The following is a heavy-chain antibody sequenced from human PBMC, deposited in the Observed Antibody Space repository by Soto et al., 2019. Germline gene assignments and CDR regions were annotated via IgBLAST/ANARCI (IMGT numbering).Heavy chain of an antibody. CDR2: ISAHHGNT. CDR3: ERGRYGDY. D-gene: IGHD1-1*01. J-gene: IGHJ4*02. Sequence: QVHLVQSGAEVKKPGASVKVSCKGSGYAFTTYGITWVRKDHGQGLEWMGWISAHHGNTNYAQKLQGRVTVTRDTSTSTAYMELRGLRSDVSAVYYCERGRYGDYWGQGALVTVSS. CDR1: GYAFTTYG. V-gene: IGHV1-18*01.